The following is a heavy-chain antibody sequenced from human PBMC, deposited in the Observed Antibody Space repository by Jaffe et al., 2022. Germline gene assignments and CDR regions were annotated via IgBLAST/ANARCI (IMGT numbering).Heavy chain of an antibody. V-gene: IGHV3-48*03. Sequence: EVQLVESGGGLVQPGGSLRLSCAASGFTFSSYEMNWVRQAPGKGLEWVSYISSSGSTIYYADSVKGRFTISRDNAKNSLYLQMNSLRAEDTAVYYCARDPHDILTGYYPNYFDYWGQGTLVTVSS. D-gene: IGHD3-9*01. CDR2: ISSSGSTI. CDR3: ARDPHDILTGYYPNYFDY. CDR1: GFTFSSYE. J-gene: IGHJ4*02.